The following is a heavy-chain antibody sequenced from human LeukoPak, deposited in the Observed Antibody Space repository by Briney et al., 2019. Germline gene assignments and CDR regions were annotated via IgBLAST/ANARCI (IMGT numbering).Heavy chain of an antibody. CDR1: GGSISSYY. J-gene: IGHJ5*02. Sequence: SETLSLTCTVSGGSISSYYWSWIRQPPGKGLEWIGYIHYSGSTNNNPSLKSRVTISVDTSKNQFSLKLSSVTAADTAVYYCARESDSSGYYWFDPWGQGTLVTVSS. D-gene: IGHD3-22*01. V-gene: IGHV4-59*01. CDR2: IHYSGST. CDR3: ARESDSSGYYWFDP.